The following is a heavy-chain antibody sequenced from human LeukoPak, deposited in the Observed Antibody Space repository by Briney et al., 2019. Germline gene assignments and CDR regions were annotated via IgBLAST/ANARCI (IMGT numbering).Heavy chain of an antibody. CDR2: ISSSSGYI. CDR3: ARPRGYSYGYGDY. V-gene: IGHV3-21*01. Sequence: GGSLRLSCAASGFTFSSYTMNWVRQAPGKGLEWVSSISSSSGYIHYADSVKGRFTISRDNAKNSLYLQMNSLRAEDTAVYYCARPRGYSYGYGDYWGQGTLVTASS. D-gene: IGHD5-18*01. CDR1: GFTFSSYT. J-gene: IGHJ4*02.